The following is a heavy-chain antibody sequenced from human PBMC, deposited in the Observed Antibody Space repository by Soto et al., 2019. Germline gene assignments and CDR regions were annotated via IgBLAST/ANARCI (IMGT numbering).Heavy chain of an antibody. CDR1: GGSISSYY. CDR3: AREAAGTGFDY. Sequence: QVQLQESGPGLVKPSETLSLTCTVSGGSISSYYWSWIRQPPGKGLEWIGYVYYSGSTNYHPSLKSRVTISVDTSKNQFSLKLSSVTAADTAVYYCAREAAGTGFDYWGQGTLVTVSS. D-gene: IGHD6-13*01. J-gene: IGHJ4*02. V-gene: IGHV4-59*01. CDR2: VYYSGST.